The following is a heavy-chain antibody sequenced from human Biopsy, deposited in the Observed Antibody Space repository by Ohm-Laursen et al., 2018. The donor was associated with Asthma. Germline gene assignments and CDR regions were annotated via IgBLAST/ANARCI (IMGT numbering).Heavy chain of an antibody. Sequence: TLSLTCIVSGDAMSTSGSYWGWIRQSPGKGLEWIGSIYYSGRTYYNPSLESRVTISADTSKNHFSLKVTSVTAADTAVYYCARAVSSSSYWYFDLWGRGTLVTVSS. CDR2: IYYSGRT. CDR3: ARAVSSSSYWYFDL. D-gene: IGHD6-6*01. V-gene: IGHV4-39*02. J-gene: IGHJ2*01. CDR1: GDAMSTSGSY.